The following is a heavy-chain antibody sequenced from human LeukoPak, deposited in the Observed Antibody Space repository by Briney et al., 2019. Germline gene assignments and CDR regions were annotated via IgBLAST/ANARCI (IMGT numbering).Heavy chain of an antibody. V-gene: IGHV4-4*07. Sequence: SETLSLTCTVSGGSISSYYWSWIRQPAGKGLEWIGRIYTSGSTNYNPSLKSRVTMSVDTSKNQFSLKLSSVTAADTAVYYCARGLRYFDWLLSANWFNPWGQGTLVTVSS. CDR2: IYTSGST. CDR1: GGSISSYY. CDR3: ARGLRYFDWLLSANWFNP. J-gene: IGHJ5*02. D-gene: IGHD3-9*01.